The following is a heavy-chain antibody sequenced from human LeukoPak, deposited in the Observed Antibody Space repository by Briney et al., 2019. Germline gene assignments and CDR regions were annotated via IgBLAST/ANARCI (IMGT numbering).Heavy chain of an antibody. CDR1: GGSISGYY. CDR2: IYYSGST. CDR3: ARHHYDAFDI. V-gene: IGHV4-59*08. J-gene: IGHJ3*02. Sequence: SETLSLTCTVSGGSISGYYWSWIRQPPGKGLEYIGYIYYSGSTNYNPSLKSRVTISVDTSKNQFSLKLSSVTAADTAVYYCARHHYDAFDIWGRGTMVTVSS.